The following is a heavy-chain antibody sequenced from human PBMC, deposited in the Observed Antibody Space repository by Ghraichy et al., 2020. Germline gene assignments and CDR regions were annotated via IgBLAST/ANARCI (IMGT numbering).Heavy chain of an antibody. J-gene: IGHJ4*02. V-gene: IGHV4-34*01. Sequence: SETLSLTCAVYGGSFSGYYWSWIRQPPGKGLEWIGEINHSGSTNYNQSLKSRVTISVDTSKNQFSLKLSSVTAADTAVYYCARGRILDYWGQGTLVTVSS. CDR2: INHSGST. CDR1: GGSFSGYY. CDR3: ARGRILDY.